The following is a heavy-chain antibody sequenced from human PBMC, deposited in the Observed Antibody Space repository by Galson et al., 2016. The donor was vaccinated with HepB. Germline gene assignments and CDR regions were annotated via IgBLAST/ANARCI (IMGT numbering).Heavy chain of an antibody. CDR3: ARGSLWYDY. Sequence: SATLSLTCAVSGYSISSGYQWGWIRQPPGKGLEWIGSIYHSGSTYYNPSLKSPATISVHPSKNQFSLKLSSVTAADTAVSYCARGSLWYDYGGQGTLVPVSS. CDR1: GYSISSGYQ. D-gene: IGHD6-13*01. CDR2: IYHSGST. V-gene: IGHV4-38-2*01. J-gene: IGHJ4*02.